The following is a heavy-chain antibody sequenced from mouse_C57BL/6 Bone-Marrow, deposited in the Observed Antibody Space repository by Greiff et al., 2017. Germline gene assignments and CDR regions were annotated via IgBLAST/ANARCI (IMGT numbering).Heavy chain of an antibody. CDR2: LYPRSGNT. CDR1: GYTFTSYG. V-gene: IGHV1-81*01. CDR3: ARDYYGSSRYAMDY. D-gene: IGHD1-1*01. J-gene: IGHJ4*01. Sequence: VQVVEYGAELARPGASVKLSCKASGYTFTSYGISWVQQRTGQGLEWIGALYPRSGNTYYNEKFKGKATLTADKSSSTAYMELRSLTSEDSAVYFCARDYYGSSRYAMDYWGQGTSVTVSS.